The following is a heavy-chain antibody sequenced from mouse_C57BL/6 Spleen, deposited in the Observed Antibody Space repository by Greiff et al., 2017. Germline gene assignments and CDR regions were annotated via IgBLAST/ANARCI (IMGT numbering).Heavy chain of an antibody. V-gene: IGHV3-6*01. CDR3: ASGDYRHYFDY. J-gene: IGHJ2*01. CDR2: ISYDGSN. D-gene: IGHD5-5*01. Sequence: EVQLQESGPGLVKPSQSLSLTCSVTGYSITSGYYWNWIRQFPGNKLEWMGYISYDGSNNYNPSLKNRISITRDTSKNQFFLKLNSVTTEDTATYYCASGDYRHYFDYWGQGTTLTVSS. CDR1: GYSITSGYY.